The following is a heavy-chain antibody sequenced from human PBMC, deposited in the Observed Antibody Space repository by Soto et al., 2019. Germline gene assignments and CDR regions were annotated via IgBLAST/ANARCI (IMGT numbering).Heavy chain of an antibody. V-gene: IGHV4-30-4*01. CDR2: IYYSGST. J-gene: IGHJ4*02. Sequence: QVQLQESGPGLVKPSQTLSLTCTVSGGSISSGDYYWSWIRQPPGKGLEWIGYIYYSGSTYYNPALERRLTISVDTAKNQFSLKLSSVTAADTAVYYCASSHYGYTFYHYWGQGTLVTVSS. CDR3: ASSHYGYTFYHY. D-gene: IGHD5-18*01. CDR1: GGSISSGDYY.